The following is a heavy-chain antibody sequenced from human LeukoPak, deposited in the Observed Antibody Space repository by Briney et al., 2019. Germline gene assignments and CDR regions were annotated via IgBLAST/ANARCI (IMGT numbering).Heavy chain of an antibody. V-gene: IGHV4-61*02. Sequence: SQTLSLTCTVSGGSISSGSYYWSWIRQPAGKGLEWIGRIYTSGSTNYNPPLKSRVTISVDTSKNQFSLKLSSVTAADTAVYYCARGLYGDYGDYWGQGTLVTVS. CDR2: IYTSGST. CDR1: GGSISSGSYY. D-gene: IGHD4-17*01. J-gene: IGHJ4*02. CDR3: ARGLYGDYGDY.